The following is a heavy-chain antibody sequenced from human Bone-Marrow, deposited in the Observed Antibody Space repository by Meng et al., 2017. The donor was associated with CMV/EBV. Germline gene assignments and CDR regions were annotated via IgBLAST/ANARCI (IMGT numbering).Heavy chain of an antibody. D-gene: IGHD3-22*01. CDR2: ISAYNGNT. V-gene: IGHV1-18*01. J-gene: IGHJ4*02. Sequence: ASVKVSCKASGYTFTSYGISWVRQAPGQGLEWMGWISAYNGNTNYAQKLQGRVTMTTDTSTSTAYMELRSLRSDDTAVYYCARVHYDSSGYYYWWFGDWGQGTLVTVSS. CDR1: GYTFTSYG. CDR3: ARVHYDSSGYYYWWFGD.